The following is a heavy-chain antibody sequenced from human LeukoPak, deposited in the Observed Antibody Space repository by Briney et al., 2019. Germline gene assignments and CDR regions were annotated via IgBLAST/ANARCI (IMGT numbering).Heavy chain of an antibody. Sequence: SETLSLTCTVSGGSISSFYWGWIRQPPGKGREWIGYIYYSGSTDYNPSLKSRVTISLDTSKSQFSLMLTSVTAADTAVYYCARDVGGGPFFDYWGQGTLVTVSS. V-gene: IGHV4-59*01. CDR3: ARDVGGGPFFDY. J-gene: IGHJ4*02. D-gene: IGHD2-15*01. CDR1: GGSISSFY. CDR2: IYYSGST.